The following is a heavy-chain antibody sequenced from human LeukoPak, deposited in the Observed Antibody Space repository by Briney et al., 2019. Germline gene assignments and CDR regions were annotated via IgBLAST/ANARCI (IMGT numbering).Heavy chain of an antibody. CDR1: GFTFSDYY. Sequence: GGSLRLSCAASGFTFSDYYMNWVRQAPGKGLEWVSYMSPSGSIIYHADSVKGRFTISRDNAKNSLYLQMNSLAAEDTAVFYCARDRYREGTPNRYYGMDVWGPRTPVTASS. CDR3: ARDRYREGTPNRYYGMDV. CDR2: MSPSGSII. J-gene: IGHJ6*02. D-gene: IGHD4-11*01. V-gene: IGHV3-11*01.